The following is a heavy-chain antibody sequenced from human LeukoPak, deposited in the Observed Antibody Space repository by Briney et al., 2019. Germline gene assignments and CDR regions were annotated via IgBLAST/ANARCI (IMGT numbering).Heavy chain of an antibody. J-gene: IGHJ4*02. V-gene: IGHV3-30*02. D-gene: IGHD1-26*01. CDR1: GFTFSSYG. CDR3: AKGRRWELHRVDY. Sequence: GGSLRLSCAASGFTFSSYGMHWVRQAPGKGLEWVAFIRYDGSNKYYADSVKGRFTISRDNSKNTLYLQMNSLRAEDTAVYYCAKGRRWELHRVDYWGQGTLVTVSS. CDR2: IRYDGSNK.